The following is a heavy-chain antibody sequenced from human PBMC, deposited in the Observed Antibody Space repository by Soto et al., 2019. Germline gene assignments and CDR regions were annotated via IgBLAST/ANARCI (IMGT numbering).Heavy chain of an antibody. CDR1: GGSFSSYS. D-gene: IGHD4-4*01. CDR2: IIPFGNMA. V-gene: IGHV1-69*08. CDR3: ARDTAVTNAAMRMAY. J-gene: IGHJ4*02. Sequence: QVQLVQSGAEVKKPGSSVKVSCKASGGSFSSYSYNWVRQAPGQGLEWMGRIIPFGNMANYGQAFQDRLTVSADTSANTVYMELRSLTSEDTALYYCARDTAVTNAAMRMAYWGQGTLVTVSS.